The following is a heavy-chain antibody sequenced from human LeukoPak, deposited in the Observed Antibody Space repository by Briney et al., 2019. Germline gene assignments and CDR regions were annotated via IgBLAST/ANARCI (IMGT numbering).Heavy chain of an antibody. D-gene: IGHD6-13*01. Sequence: PGGSLRLSCAASGFPLSSYAMSWVRQVPGKGLEWVSATSSSDDGTYHADSVRGRFTIYRDNFRNTLYLQMNSLRAEDTAVYYCAKDLRIAAAGTEFDYWGQGTLVTVSS. CDR2: TSSSDDGT. J-gene: IGHJ4*02. CDR3: AKDLRIAAAGTEFDY. CDR1: GFPLSSYA. V-gene: IGHV3-23*01.